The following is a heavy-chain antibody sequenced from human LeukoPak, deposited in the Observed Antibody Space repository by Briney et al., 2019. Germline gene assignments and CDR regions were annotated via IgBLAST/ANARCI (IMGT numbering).Heavy chain of an antibody. CDR2: ISSSSSYI. V-gene: IGHV3-21*01. Sequence: GGSLRLSCAASGFTFSSYSMNWVRKAPGKGLEWVSSISSSSSYIHYADSVKGRFTISRDNAKNSLYLQMNSLRAEDTAVYYCARDRRSSSWYPHYYGMDVWGQGTTVTVSS. CDR1: GFTFSSYS. J-gene: IGHJ6*02. D-gene: IGHD6-13*01. CDR3: ARDRRSSSWYPHYYGMDV.